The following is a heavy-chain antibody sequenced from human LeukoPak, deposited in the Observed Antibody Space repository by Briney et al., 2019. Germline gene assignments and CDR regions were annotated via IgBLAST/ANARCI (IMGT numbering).Heavy chain of an antibody. D-gene: IGHD1-26*01. Sequence: ASGEVSCKASGYTFTGYYMHWVRQAPGQGLEWMGWINPNSGGTNYAQKFQGRVTMTRDTSISTAYMELSRLRSDDTAVYYCAREVGDGYIYDYWGQGTLVTVSS. CDR1: GYTFTGYY. CDR3: AREVGDGYIYDY. J-gene: IGHJ4*02. CDR2: INPNSGGT. V-gene: IGHV1-2*02.